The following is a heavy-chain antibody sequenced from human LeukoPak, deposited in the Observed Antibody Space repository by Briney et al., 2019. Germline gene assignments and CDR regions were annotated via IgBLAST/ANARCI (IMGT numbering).Heavy chain of an antibody. V-gene: IGHV3-74*01. D-gene: IGHD5-18*01. Sequence: GGSLRLSCAASGFTFSSYWMHWVRQAPGKGLVWVSRINSDGSSTSYADSVKGRFTISRDNAKNSLYLQMNSLRAEDTAVYYCAREDTAMVIPFDYWGQGTLVTVSS. CDR2: INSDGSST. J-gene: IGHJ4*02. CDR1: GFTFSSYW. CDR3: AREDTAMVIPFDY.